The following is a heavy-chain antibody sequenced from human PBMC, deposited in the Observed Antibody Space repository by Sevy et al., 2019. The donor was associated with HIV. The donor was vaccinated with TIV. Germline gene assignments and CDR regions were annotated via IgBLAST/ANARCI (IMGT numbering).Heavy chain of an antibody. V-gene: IGHV1-69*13. D-gene: IGHD3-10*01. CDR3: ARAGENLYYSYYDY. CDR1: GDTLRKHA. J-gene: IGHJ4*02. CDR2: IIPTFDTA. Sequence: ASVKVSCKASGDTLRKHAISWVRQAPGKGLEWMGGIIPTFDTANFPRKFQDRVTITAAESTSTVYMELSSLRSEDTAVYYCARAGENLYYSYYDYWGQGTLVTVSS.